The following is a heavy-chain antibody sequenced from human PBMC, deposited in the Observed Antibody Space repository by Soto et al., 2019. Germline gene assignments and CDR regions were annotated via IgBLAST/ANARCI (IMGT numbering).Heavy chain of an antibody. CDR2: IHPSDSLT. CDR1: GYDFSKHW. Sequence: EVQLVQSGAEVKKPGESLRISCKGSGYDFSKHWITWVRQVPGKGLEWMGRIHPSDSLTNDSPSFQGHVTISADKPTSTASLQWNSLKASDTAIYYCARLGTISPLDYWGQGTLVTVSS. D-gene: IGHD7-27*01. V-gene: IGHV5-10-1*03. CDR3: ARLGTISPLDY. J-gene: IGHJ4*02.